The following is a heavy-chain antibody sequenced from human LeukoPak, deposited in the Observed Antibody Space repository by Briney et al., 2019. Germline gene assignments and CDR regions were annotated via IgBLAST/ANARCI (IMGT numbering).Heavy chain of an antibody. CDR1: GFTFNSYW. CDR2: INSDGSGT. CDR3: ARDQTGFCSGSSCLGSTFDY. J-gene: IGHJ4*02. D-gene: IGHD2-15*01. Sequence: GGSLRLSCAASGFTFNSYWMHWVRQAPGKGLVWVSRINSDGSGTSDADFVKGRFTISRDNSKNTLYLQMNSLRAEDTAMYYCARDQTGFCSGSSCLGSTFDYWGQGTLVTVSS. V-gene: IGHV3-74*01.